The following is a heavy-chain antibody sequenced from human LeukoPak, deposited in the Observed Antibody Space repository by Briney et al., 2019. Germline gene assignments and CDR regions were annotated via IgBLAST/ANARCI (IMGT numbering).Heavy chain of an antibody. V-gene: IGHV3-64*01. Sequence: RGSLRLSCAASGFTFSSYAMHWVRQAPGKGLEYVSAISSNGNSAYYPNSVKGRFIISRDNSNNTLYLQMGSLRAEDMAIYYCARPYYDFWSGPHPVFYWGQGTLVTVSS. D-gene: IGHD3-3*01. CDR1: GFTFSSYA. CDR3: ARPYYDFWSGPHPVFY. J-gene: IGHJ4*02. CDR2: ISSNGNSA.